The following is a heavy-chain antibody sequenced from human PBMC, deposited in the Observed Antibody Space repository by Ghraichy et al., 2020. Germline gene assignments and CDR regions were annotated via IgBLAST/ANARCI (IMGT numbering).Heavy chain of an antibody. CDR2: IKQDGSEK. D-gene: IGHD3-10*01. CDR3: SRLRGSGNSNWFDP. J-gene: IGHJ5*02. CDR1: GFTFSSYW. Sequence: GGSLRLSCAASGFTFSSYWMSWVRQAPGKGLEWVANIKQDGSEKYFVDSLKGRFTISRDNAKNSVYLQMNSLRAEDAALYYCSRLRGSGNSNWFDPWGQGTLVTVSS. V-gene: IGHV3-7*01.